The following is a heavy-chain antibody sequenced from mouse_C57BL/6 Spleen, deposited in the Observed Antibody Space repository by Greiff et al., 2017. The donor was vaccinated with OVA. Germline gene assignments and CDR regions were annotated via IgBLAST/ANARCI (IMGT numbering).Heavy chain of an antibody. V-gene: IGHV5-9*01. CDR1: GFTFSSYT. CDR3: ARHSGYYGSSYFDY. CDR2: ISGGGGNT. Sequence: DVMLVESGGGLVKPGGSLKLSCAASGFTFSSYTMSWVRQTPEKRLVWVATISGGGGNTYYPDSVKGRFTISRDNAKNTLYLQMSSLRSEDTALYYCARHSGYYGSSYFDYWGQGTTLTVSS. J-gene: IGHJ2*01. D-gene: IGHD1-1*01.